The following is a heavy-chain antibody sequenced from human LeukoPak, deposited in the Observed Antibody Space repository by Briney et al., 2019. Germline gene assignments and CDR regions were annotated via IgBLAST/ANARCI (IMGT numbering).Heavy chain of an antibody. CDR3: AVSTITMVRDPMGPDI. CDR1: GFTVSSNY. J-gene: IGHJ4*02. Sequence: GGSLRLSCAASGFTVSSNYMSWVRQAPGKGLEWVSVIYSGGSTYYADSVKGRFTISRDNSKNTLYLQMNSLRAEDTAVYYCAVSTITMVRDPMGPDIWGQGTLVTVSS. V-gene: IGHV3-53*01. D-gene: IGHD3-10*01. CDR2: IYSGGST.